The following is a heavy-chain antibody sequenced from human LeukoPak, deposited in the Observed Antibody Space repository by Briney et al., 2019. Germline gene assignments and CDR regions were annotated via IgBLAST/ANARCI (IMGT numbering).Heavy chain of an antibody. V-gene: IGHV3-21*01. D-gene: IGHD3-22*01. CDR3: ARDIGYYYDSRDHDAFDI. Sequence: GGSLRLSCAASGFTFSSYSMNWVRQAPGKGLKWVSSISSSSSYIYYADSVKGRFTISRDNAKNSLYLQMNSLRAEDTAVYYCARDIGYYYDSRDHDAFDIWGQGTMVTVSS. CDR2: ISSSSSYI. J-gene: IGHJ3*02. CDR1: GFTFSSYS.